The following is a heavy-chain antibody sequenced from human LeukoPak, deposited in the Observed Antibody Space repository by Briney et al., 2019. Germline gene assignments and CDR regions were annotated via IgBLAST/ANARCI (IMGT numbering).Heavy chain of an antibody. V-gene: IGHV4-34*01. CDR2: INHSGST. CDR3: ARAMPYFYGSIAVPGTIDY. CDR1: GETFIHNF. Sequence: SETLSLTCAVYGETFIHNFWTWIRQPPGKGLEWIGQINHSGSTYHNPSLKSRVTILVDTSKNQFSLKLTSVTAADTAVYYCARAMPYFYGSIAVPGTIDYWGQGILDTVSS. J-gene: IGHJ4*02. D-gene: IGHD6-19*01.